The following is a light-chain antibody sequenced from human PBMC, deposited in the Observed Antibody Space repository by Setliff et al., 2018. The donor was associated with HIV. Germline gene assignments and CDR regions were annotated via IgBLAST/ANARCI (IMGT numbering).Light chain of an antibody. CDR2: QAS. J-gene: IGLJ1*01. V-gene: IGLV2-14*02. CDR3: CSNTSSSSYV. CDR1: SGDVGRYNL. Sequence: QSVLAQPASVSGSPGQSITISCTGTSGDVGRYNLVSWYQQQPGKPPKLMIYQASKRPSGVSNRCSGSKSGNTASLTISGLQAEDDADYYCCSNTSSSSYVFGTGTKVTVL.